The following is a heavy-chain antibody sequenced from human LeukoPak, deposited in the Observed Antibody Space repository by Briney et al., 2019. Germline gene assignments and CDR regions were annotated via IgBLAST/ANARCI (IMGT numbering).Heavy chain of an antibody. CDR1: GGSFSNYY. Sequence: SETLSLTCAVYGGSFSNYYWSWVRQPPGRGLEWIGEIEHSGSTNYNPSLKSRITISVDTSKNQFSLKLSSVTAADTAVNYCARVAVAGTMLNWFDPWGQGTLVTVSS. V-gene: IGHV4-34*01. CDR2: IEHSGST. D-gene: IGHD6-19*01. J-gene: IGHJ5*02. CDR3: ARVAVAGTMLNWFDP.